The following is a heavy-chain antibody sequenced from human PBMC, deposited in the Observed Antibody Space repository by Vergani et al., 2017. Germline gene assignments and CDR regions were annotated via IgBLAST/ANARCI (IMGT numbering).Heavy chain of an antibody. CDR3: ARISRLRYFDWSARGWFDP. V-gene: IGHV2-26*01. CDR2: IFSNDEK. Sequence: QVTLKESGPVLVKPTETLPLTCTVSGFSLSNARMGVSWIRQPPGKALEWLAHIFSNDEKSYSTSLKSRLTISKDTSKSQVVLTMTNMDPVDTATYYCARISRLRYFDWSARGWFDPWGQGTLVTVSS. J-gene: IGHJ5*02. CDR1: GFSLSNARMG. D-gene: IGHD3-9*01.